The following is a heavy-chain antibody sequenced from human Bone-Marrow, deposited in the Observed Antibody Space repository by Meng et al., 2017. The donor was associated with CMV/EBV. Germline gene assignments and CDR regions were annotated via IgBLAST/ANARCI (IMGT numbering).Heavy chain of an antibody. CDR3: ARAHLRGGYDY. CDR2: ISSSGSAI. V-gene: IGHV3-48*03. D-gene: IGHD3-10*01. CDR1: GFTFSSYE. Sequence: GGSLRLSCAASGFTFSSYEMNWVRQAPGKGLECVSYISSSGSAIYYAGSVKGRFTISRDNAKNSLYLQMNSLRAEDTALYHCARAHLRGGYDYWGQGTLVTVSS. J-gene: IGHJ4*02.